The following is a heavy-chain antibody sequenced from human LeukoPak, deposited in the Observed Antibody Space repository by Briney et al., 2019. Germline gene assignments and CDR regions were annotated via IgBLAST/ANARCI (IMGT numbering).Heavy chain of an antibody. CDR2: IYYSGST. J-gene: IGHJ6*03. CDR3: ARVCDYYYYYMDV. V-gene: IGHV4-39*07. Sequence: SETLSLTCTVSGGSISSSSYYWGWIRQPPGKGLEWIGSIYYSGSTYYNPSLKSRVIISVDTSKNQCSLKLSSVTAADTAVYYCARVCDYYYYYMDVWGKGTTVTVSS. CDR1: GGSISSSSYY.